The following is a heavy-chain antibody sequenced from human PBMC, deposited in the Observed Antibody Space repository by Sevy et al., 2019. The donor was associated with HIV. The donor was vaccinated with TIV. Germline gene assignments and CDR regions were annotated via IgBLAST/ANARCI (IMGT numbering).Heavy chain of an antibody. J-gene: IGHJ5*02. CDR2: ISSSSSPI. CDR1: GFTFSSYS. Sequence: GGSLRLSCAASGFTFSSYSMNWVRQAPGKGLEWISYISSSSSPIYYADSVKGRFTISRDNAKNSLYLQMNSLRDEDTAVYYCARDAIDYVRGNTYHWFDPWGQGTLVTVSS. D-gene: IGHD3-16*01. CDR3: ARDAIDYVRGNTYHWFDP. V-gene: IGHV3-48*02.